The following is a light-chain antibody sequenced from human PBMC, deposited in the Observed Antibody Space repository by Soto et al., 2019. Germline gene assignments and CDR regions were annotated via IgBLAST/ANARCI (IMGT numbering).Light chain of an antibody. CDR1: QSLTSSY. J-gene: IGKJ4*01. CDR3: QQRSNWHPLT. V-gene: IGKV3D-20*02. CDR2: GAS. Sequence: EIVLTQSPGTLSLSPGERATLSCRASQSLTSSYLAWYQQKPGQSPRLLIYGASRRATGIPDRFSGSGSGTDFTLTISRLEPEDFAVYYCQQRSNWHPLTFGGGTKVEIK.